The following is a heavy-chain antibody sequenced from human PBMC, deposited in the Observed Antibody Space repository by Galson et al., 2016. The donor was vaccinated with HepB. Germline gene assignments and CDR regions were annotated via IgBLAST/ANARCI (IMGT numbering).Heavy chain of an antibody. V-gene: IGHV1-46*01. CDR2: GNPRTGST. CDR3: ARDRGSHSLKGYGIDV. CDR1: GYTFINYY. D-gene: IGHD5-12*01. J-gene: IGHJ6*02. Sequence: SVKVSCKASGYTFINYYMHWVRQAPGQGLEWMGIGNPRTGSTSYAQKFQDRVTVTRDTSTSTVYMELSSLRSEDTAVYYCARDRGSHSLKGYGIDVWGQGTTVTVSS.